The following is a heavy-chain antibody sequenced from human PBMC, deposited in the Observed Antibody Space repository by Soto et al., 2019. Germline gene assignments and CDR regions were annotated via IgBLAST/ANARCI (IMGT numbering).Heavy chain of an antibody. J-gene: IGHJ6*02. CDR2: ISGSGGST. Sequence: GGSLRLSSAASGFTFSSYVMSWVRQAPGKGLEWVSAISGSGGSTYYADSVKGRFTISRDNSKNTLYLQMNSLRAEDTAVYYCAKDQGRGTIFGVVITDYYYHGMDVWGQGTTVPVSS. CDR3: AKDQGRGTIFGVVITDYYYHGMDV. CDR1: GFTFSSYV. D-gene: IGHD3-3*01. V-gene: IGHV3-23*01.